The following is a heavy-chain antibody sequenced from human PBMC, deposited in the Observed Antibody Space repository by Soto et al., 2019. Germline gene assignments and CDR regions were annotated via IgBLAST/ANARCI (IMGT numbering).Heavy chain of an antibody. Sequence: SVKVSCKASGGTFSSYAISWVRQAPGQGLEWMGGIIPIFGTANYAQKFQGRVTITADESTSTAHMELSSLRSEDTAVYYCGYCSSTSCRSDYGMDVWGQGTTVTVSS. CDR3: GYCSSTSCRSDYGMDV. D-gene: IGHD2-2*01. J-gene: IGHJ6*02. CDR2: IIPIFGTA. CDR1: GGTFSSYA. V-gene: IGHV1-69*13.